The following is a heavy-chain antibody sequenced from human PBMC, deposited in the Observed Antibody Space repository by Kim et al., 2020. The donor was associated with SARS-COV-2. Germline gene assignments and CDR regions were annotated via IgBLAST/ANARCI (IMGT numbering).Heavy chain of an antibody. V-gene: IGHV3-11*06. J-gene: IGHJ6*02. D-gene: IGHD6-13*01. Sequence: KGRFTISRDNAKNSLYLQMNSLRAEDTAVYYCARASSSWYRYYYYYGMDVWGQGTTVTVSS. CDR3: ARASSSWYRYYYYYGMDV.